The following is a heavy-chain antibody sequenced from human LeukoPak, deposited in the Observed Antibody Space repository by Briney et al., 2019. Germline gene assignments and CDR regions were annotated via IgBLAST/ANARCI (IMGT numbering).Heavy chain of an antibody. V-gene: IGHV3-53*01. CDR3: ARVGNYYDFDY. CDR1: GLTVSNNY. J-gene: IGHJ4*02. Sequence: GGSLRLSCAASGLTVSNNYMSWLRQPPGKGLEWVSIIFSADRTYFADSVKGRFSISRDNSKNTLYLQMNSLRAEDTAVYYCARVGNYYDFDYWGQGTLVTVSS. CDR2: IFSADRT. D-gene: IGHD1-26*01.